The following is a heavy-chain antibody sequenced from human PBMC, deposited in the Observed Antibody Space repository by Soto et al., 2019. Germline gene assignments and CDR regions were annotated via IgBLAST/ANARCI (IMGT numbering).Heavy chain of an antibody. V-gene: IGHV4-39*01. J-gene: IGHJ5*02. D-gene: IGHD3-10*01. CDR3: ARHVNGSPGFDP. Sequence: QPPGKGLEWIGSIYYSGSTYYNPSLKSRVTISVDTSKNQFSLKLSSVTAADTAVYYCARHVNGSPGFDPWGQGTLVTVSS. CDR2: IYYSGST.